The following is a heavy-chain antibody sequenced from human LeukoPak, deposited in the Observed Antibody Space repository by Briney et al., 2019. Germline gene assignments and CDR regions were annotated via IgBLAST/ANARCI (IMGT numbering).Heavy chain of an antibody. CDR2: ISYSGST. CDR1: GGSISSYY. V-gene: IGHV4-59*01. J-gene: IGHJ4*02. CDR3: ARGGMKMAYYFDY. Sequence: SETLSLTCTVSGGSISSYYWSWIRQPPGKGLEWIGYISYSGSTNYNPSLKSRVTILVDTSKNQFSLKLSSVTAADTAVYYCARGGMKMAYYFDYWGQGTLVTVSS. D-gene: IGHD5-24*01.